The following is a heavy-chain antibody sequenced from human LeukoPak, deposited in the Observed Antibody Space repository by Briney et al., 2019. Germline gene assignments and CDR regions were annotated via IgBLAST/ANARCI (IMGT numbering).Heavy chain of an antibody. CDR3: AKDRPGEATIRNAFDI. J-gene: IGHJ3*02. V-gene: IGHV3-23*01. Sequence: GGSLRLSCAASGFTFSSYAMSWVRQSPGKGLEWVSAISGSGGSTYYADSVKGRFTISRDNSKNTLYLQMNSLRAEDTAVYYCAKDRPGEATIRNAFDIWGQGTMVTVSS. CDR2: ISGSGGST. D-gene: IGHD5-12*01. CDR1: GFTFSSYA.